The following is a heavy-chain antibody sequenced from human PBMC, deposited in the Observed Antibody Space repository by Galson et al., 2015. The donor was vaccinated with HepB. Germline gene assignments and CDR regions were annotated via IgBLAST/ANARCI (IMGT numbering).Heavy chain of an antibody. V-gene: IGHV3-30*03. CDR3: ARGAGRTSDF. J-gene: IGHJ4*02. CDR1: GFSFRSYG. CDR2: ISDDGRSK. D-gene: IGHD1-26*01. Sequence: SLRLSCAASGFSFRSYGMHWVRQAPGKGLEWVAGISDDGRSKYYADSVRGRFTISRDNSKNTLFLQMSSLRVEDTAVYYCARGAGRTSDFWGLGTQVTVSS.